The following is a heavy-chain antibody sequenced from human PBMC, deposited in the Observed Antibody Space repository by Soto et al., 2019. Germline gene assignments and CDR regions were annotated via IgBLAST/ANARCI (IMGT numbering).Heavy chain of an antibody. CDR1: GFTFSSYA. CDR3: AKDGEEGRGVYYYYYYGMDV. CDR2: ISGSGGST. J-gene: IGHJ6*02. Sequence: GGSLRLSFGASGFTFSSYAMSGVRQAPGKGLEWVSAISGSGGSTYYADSVKGRFTISRDNSKNTLYLQMNSLRAEDTAVYYCAKDGEEGRGVYYYYYYGMDVWGQGTTVTVS. D-gene: IGHD3-10*01. V-gene: IGHV3-23*01.